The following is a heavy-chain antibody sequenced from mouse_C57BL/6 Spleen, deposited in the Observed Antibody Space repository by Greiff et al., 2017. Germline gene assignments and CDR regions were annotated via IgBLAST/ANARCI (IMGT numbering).Heavy chain of an antibody. J-gene: IGHJ3*01. V-gene: IGHV1-80*01. CDR3: AREDSSGYGFAY. D-gene: IGHD3-2*02. Sequence: VKLVESGAELVKPGASVKISCKASGYAFSSYWMNWVKQRPGKGLEWIGQIYPGDGDTNYNGKFKGKATLTADKSSSTAYMQLSSLTSEDSAVYFCAREDSSGYGFAYWGQGTLVTVSA. CDR2: IYPGDGDT. CDR1: GYAFSSYW.